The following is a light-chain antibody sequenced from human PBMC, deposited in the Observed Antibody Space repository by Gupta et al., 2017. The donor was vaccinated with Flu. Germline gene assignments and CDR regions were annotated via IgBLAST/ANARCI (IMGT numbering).Light chain of an antibody. CDR3: HHDLNSQG. CDR1: QTVSSPY. J-gene: IGKJ1*01. CDR2: VAS. Sequence: DIVLTQSPGTLSLSPGERATLSCRASQTVSSPYLAWYQQKPGQAPRLLIYVASNMAKGIPDRFGGSGSGTDFTLTSSRREPEDCAVYYVHHDLNSQGFGQGTKVEIK. V-gene: IGKV3-20*01.